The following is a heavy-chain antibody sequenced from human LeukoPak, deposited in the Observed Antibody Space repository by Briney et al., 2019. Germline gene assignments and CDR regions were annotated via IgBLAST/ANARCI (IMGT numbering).Heavy chain of an antibody. D-gene: IGHD3-10*02. Sequence: GGSLRLSCAGSDFSFITYAMTWVRQAPGKGLEWVSTITGCGDATYYADSVKGRFTISRDNAKNSLYLQMNSLRAEDTAVYYCAELGITMIGGVWGKGTTVTISS. CDR2: ITGCGDAT. J-gene: IGHJ6*04. CDR3: AELGITMIGGV. V-gene: IGHV3-23*01. CDR1: DFSFITYA.